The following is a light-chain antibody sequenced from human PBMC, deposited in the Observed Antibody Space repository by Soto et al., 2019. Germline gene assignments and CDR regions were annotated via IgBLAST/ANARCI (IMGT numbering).Light chain of an antibody. J-gene: IGKJ1*01. CDR3: QQYNNWPQT. CDR2: GAS. CDR1: ESVSST. Sequence: EIVLTQSQATLSVSPGARTRLXCRASESVSSTLAWYQQKPGQAPRLLIYGASTRATGIPARFSGSGSGTEFTLTISSLQSEDFAVYYCQQYNNWPQTFGQGTKVDIK. V-gene: IGKV3-15*01.